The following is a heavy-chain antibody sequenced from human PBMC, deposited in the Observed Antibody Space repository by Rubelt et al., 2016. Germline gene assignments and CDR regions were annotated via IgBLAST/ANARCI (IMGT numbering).Heavy chain of an antibody. CDR3: AADRYSNATLWY. CDR1: GNAFNNFA. CDR2: INAGNGNT. V-gene: IGHV1-3*01. J-gene: IGHJ4*02. D-gene: IGHD5-12*01. Sequence: QVQLVQSGSELKKPGASVIISCKASGNAFNNFAMNWVRQAPGQGLEWMGWINAGNGNTRYSQKFQGRVTITSDTAGTPADMELSSRGVEDTALYCCAADRYSNATLWYWGQGTLVTVSS.